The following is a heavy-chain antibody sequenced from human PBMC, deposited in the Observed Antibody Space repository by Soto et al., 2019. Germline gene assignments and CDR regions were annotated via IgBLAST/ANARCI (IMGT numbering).Heavy chain of an antibody. D-gene: IGHD1-1*01. CDR1: GGSFSGYY. V-gene: IGHV4-34*01. J-gene: IGHJ6*02. CDR2: INHSGST. CDR3: ARGSTGIAYYYYYGVDV. Sequence: SETLSLTCAVYGGSFSGYYWSWIRQPPGKGLEWIGEINHSGSTNYNPSLKSRVTISVDTSKNQFSLKLSSVTAADTAVYYCARGSTGIAYYYYYGVDVWGQGXTVTVYS.